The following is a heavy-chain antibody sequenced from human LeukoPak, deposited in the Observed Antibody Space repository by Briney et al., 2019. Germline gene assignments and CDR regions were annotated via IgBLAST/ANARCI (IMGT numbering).Heavy chain of an antibody. J-gene: IGHJ4*02. V-gene: IGHV3-23*01. CDR3: AKDQLNRFCSGGSCSTTHDY. Sequence: GGSLRLSCAASGFTFSDYYMSWIRQAPGKGLEWVSAITGSSRSTYYADSVKGRFTISRDNSKNTLYLQMNSLRAEDTAIYYCAKDQLNRFCSGGSCSTTHDYWGQGTLVTVSS. CDR1: GFTFSDYY. D-gene: IGHD2-15*01. CDR2: ITGSSRST.